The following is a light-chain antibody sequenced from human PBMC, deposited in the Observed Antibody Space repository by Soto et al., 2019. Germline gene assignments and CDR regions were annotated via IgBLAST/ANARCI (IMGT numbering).Light chain of an antibody. J-gene: IGKJ4*01. V-gene: IGKV3-11*01. CDR3: QQRSRS. CDR1: QSVSRS. Sequence: EIVLTQSPATLSLSPGDRATLSCRASQSVSRSLNWYQQKPGQAPRLLIYDASTRATGIPPRVSGSGSGTDFTLTISSLEPEDFAVYYCQQRSRSFGGGTKVEIK. CDR2: DAS.